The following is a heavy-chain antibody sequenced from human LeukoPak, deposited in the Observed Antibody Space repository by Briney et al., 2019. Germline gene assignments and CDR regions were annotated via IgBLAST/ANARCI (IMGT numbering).Heavy chain of an antibody. D-gene: IGHD1-1*01. CDR2: VNPDSGDT. Sequence: ASVKVSCKTSGYTFTNYDINWVRQAAGQGLEWMGWVNPDSGDTGFAQKFQGRLTITTNTSARIADMEMSCLTSEDTAVYYCTRDWTYWGPGTLVAVSS. CDR3: TRDWTY. V-gene: IGHV1-8*01. CDR1: GYTFTNYD. J-gene: IGHJ4*02.